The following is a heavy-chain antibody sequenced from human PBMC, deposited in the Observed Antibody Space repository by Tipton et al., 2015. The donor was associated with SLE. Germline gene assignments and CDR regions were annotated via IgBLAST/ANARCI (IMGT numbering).Heavy chain of an antibody. CDR2: FYYSGNT. V-gene: IGHV4-39*01. CDR3: ARRQLCLD. Sequence: GLVKPSETLSLTCSVSGSSISSSSYYWGWIRQPPGKGLEWIGTFYYSGNTYYNPSLKSRVTISVDTSKNQFSLILTYVTAADTAVYFCARRQLCLDWGQGTLVTVSS. CDR1: GSSISSSSYY. D-gene: IGHD5-18*01. J-gene: IGHJ4*02.